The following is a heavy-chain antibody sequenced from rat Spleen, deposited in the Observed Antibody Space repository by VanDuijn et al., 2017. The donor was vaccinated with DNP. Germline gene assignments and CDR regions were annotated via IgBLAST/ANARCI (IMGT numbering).Heavy chain of an antibody. CDR2: ISYSGST. J-gene: IGHJ3*01. D-gene: IGHD1-6*01. CDR3: ARSGYNTDYYHLGAY. CDR1: GYSITSNY. V-gene: IGHV3-1*01. Sequence: EVQLQESGPGLVKPSQSLSLTCSVTGYSITSNYWGWIRKFPGNKMEWMGYISYSGSTSYNPSLKSRISITRDTSKNQFFLQVNSVTTEDTATYYCARSGYNTDYYHLGAYWGQGTLVTVSS.